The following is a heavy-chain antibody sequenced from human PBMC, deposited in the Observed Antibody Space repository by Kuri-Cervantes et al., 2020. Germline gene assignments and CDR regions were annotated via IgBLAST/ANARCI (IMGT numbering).Heavy chain of an antibody. V-gene: IGHV3-74*01. J-gene: IGHJ6*02. CDR2: INSDGNSI. Sequence: GGSLRLSCAASGISFNSYWMHWVRHAPGKGLVWVSRINSDGNSINYADSVKGRFTISRDNAKNTLYLQMNSLRAEDTAVYYCARDKSFGTNTRLVVGGVLYYYYGMDVWGQGTTVTVSS. D-gene: IGHD6-19*01. CDR3: ARDKSFGTNTRLVVGGVLYYYYGMDV. CDR1: GISFNSYW.